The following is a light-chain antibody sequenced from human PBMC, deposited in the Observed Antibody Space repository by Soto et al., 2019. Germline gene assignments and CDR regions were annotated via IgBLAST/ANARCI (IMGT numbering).Light chain of an antibody. V-gene: IGKV1-12*01. CDR1: QDINSR. CDR2: AAT. J-gene: IGKJ1*01. Sequence: DIQMTQSPSSVSASVGDTVTITCRASQDINSRLAWFQQQPGRPPKYVIQAATMLQSGFPSRFAGSGSGRDFTLTIRTLQPEDSATYYCLQVANFPRTFGQGTKVE. CDR3: LQVANFPRT.